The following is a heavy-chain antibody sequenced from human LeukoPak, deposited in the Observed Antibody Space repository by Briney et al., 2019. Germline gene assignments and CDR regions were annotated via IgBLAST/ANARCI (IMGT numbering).Heavy chain of an antibody. Sequence: PGGSLRLSCAVSGFTFSNYWMSWVRQAPGKGLEWVANIKQDGSEKYYVDSVKGRFTISRDNAKNSLYLQMNSLRAEDTAVYYCARDSFSYDSSGYYSPDFDYWGQGTLVTVSS. CDR1: GFTFSNYW. J-gene: IGHJ4*02. V-gene: IGHV3-7*01. CDR2: IKQDGSEK. CDR3: ARDSFSYDSSGYYSPDFDY. D-gene: IGHD3-22*01.